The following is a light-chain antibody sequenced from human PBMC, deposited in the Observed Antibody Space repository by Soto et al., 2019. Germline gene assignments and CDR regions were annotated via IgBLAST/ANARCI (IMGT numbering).Light chain of an antibody. CDR3: QQSFSTPRT. V-gene: IGKV1-39*01. Sequence: DIQMTQSPSSLSASVGDRVTITCRASQSINTYLNWYQQKPGKAPELLIYAASSFQSGVPSRFSGGGSGTDFTLTISSLQPEDFETYYCQQSFSTPRTFGGGTKVEIK. J-gene: IGKJ4*01. CDR2: AAS. CDR1: QSINTY.